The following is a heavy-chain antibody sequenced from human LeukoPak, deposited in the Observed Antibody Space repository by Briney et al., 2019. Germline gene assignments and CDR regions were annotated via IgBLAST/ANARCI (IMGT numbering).Heavy chain of an antibody. CDR2: IHTSGST. CDR1: GGSISGGSYY. CDR3: ARDVLVDYYYYYMDV. Sequence: PSQTLSLTCTVSGGSISGGSYYWSWIRQPAGKGLEWIGRIHTSGSTNYSPSLKSRVTISVDTSKHQFSLKLSSVTAADTAVYYCARDVLVDYYYYYMDVWGKGTTVTVSS. J-gene: IGHJ6*03. D-gene: IGHD2-15*01. V-gene: IGHV4-61*02.